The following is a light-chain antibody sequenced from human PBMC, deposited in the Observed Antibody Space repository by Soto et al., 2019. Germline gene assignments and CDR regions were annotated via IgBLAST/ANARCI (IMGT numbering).Light chain of an antibody. J-gene: IGLJ1*01. Sequence: QSALTQPRSVSGSPGQSVTISCTGTSSDVGGYNYVSWYQQHPGKAPKLMIYDVSKRPSGVPDRFSGSKSGNTVSLTMSGLQAEDEADYYCCSYAGSYVFGTGTKVTVL. V-gene: IGLV2-11*01. CDR1: SSDVGGYNY. CDR2: DVS. CDR3: CSYAGSYV.